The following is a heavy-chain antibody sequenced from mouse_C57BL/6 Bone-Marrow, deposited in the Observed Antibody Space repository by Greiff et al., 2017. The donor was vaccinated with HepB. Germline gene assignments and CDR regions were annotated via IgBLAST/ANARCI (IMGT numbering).Heavy chain of an antibody. J-gene: IGHJ3*01. D-gene: IGHD1-1*01. V-gene: IGHV1-69*01. CDR3: ARVDYEAWFAY. Sequence: QVQLQQSGAELVMPGASVKLSCKASGYTFTSYWMHWVKQRPGQGLEWIGEIDPSDSYTNYNQKFKGKSTLTVDKSSSTAYMQLSSLTSEDSAVYYCARVDYEAWFAYWGQGTLVTVSA. CDR1: GYTFTSYW. CDR2: IDPSDSYT.